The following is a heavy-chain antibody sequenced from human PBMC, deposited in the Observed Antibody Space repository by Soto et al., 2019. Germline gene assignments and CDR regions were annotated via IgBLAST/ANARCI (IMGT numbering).Heavy chain of an antibody. CDR3: ARSSLVGGDY. V-gene: IGHV3-23*04. CDR1: IYTYSPYD. D-gene: IGHD2-8*02. CDR2: ISGSGGKT. J-gene: IGHJ4*02. Sequence: EVQLVVCGGGVAPPGGSLRLSCSASIYTYSPYDMRCLRQAPGKGLEWVSTISGSGGKTYYADFLKGRFTISRDNSKNTLYLRMNGPRAEDTAVYYCARSSLVGGDYWGQGTLVTVSS.